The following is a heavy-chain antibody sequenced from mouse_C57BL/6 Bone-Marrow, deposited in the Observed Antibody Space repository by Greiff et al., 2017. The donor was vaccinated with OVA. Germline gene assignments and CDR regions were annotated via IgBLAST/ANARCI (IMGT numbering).Heavy chain of an antibody. D-gene: IGHD2-1*01. CDR3: ARRRSGLPRSSYGNYPPWFAY. V-gene: IGHV1-19*01. Sequence: EVQLQQSGPVLVKPGASVKMSCKASGYTFTDYYMNWVKQSHGKSLEWIGVINPYNGGTSYNQKFKGKATLTVDKSSSTAYMELNSLTSEDSAVYYCARRRSGLPRSSYGNYPPWFAYWGQGTLVTVSA. J-gene: IGHJ3*01. CDR1: GYTFTDYY. CDR2: INPYNGGT.